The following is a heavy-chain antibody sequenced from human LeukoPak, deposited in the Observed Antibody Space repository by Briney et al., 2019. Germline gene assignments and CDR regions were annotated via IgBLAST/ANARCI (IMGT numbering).Heavy chain of an antibody. Sequence: SQTESLTQAVYGGSLSGYYWSWISQPPGGGLGWIGEINHSGSTNYSPSLKIRVTISVDTSKNQFSLKLSSVTAADTAVYYCAGIRDGYNMVDYWGQGTLVTVSS. V-gene: IGHV4-34*01. CDR1: GGSLSGYY. D-gene: IGHD5-24*01. J-gene: IGHJ4*02. CDR2: INHSGST. CDR3: AGIRDGYNMVDY.